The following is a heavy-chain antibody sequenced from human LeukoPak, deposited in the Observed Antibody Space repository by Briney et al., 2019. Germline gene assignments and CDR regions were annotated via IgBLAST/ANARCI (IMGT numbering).Heavy chain of an antibody. CDR2: IDPSGVDT. CDR3: AKDWYYDFWSGSGDY. J-gene: IGHJ4*02. V-gene: IGHV3-23*01. Sequence: GGSLRLSCAVSGFTFSSYAMSWVRQAPGKGLDWVSAIDPSGVDTFYADSVRGRFTISRDNPNKTLYLQMNSLRPEDTALYYCAKDWYYDFWSGSGDYWGQGTLVTVSS. CDR1: GFTFSSYA. D-gene: IGHD3-3*01.